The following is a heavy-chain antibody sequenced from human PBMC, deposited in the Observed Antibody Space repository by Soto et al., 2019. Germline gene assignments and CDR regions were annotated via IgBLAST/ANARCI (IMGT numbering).Heavy chain of an antibody. D-gene: IGHD1-26*01. J-gene: IGHJ4*02. CDR1: GFTFSSYS. Sequence: EVQLVESGGGLVQPGGSLRLSCAASGFTFSSYSMNWVRQAPGKGLEWVSYISSSSSTIYYADSVKGRFTISRDNAKNSLYLQMKSLRAEDTAVYYCARANPPFNGIGFDYWGQGTLVTVSS. CDR2: ISSSSSTI. V-gene: IGHV3-48*01. CDR3: ARANPPFNGIGFDY.